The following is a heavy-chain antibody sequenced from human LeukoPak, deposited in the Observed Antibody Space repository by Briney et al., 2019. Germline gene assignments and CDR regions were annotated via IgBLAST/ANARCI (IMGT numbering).Heavy chain of an antibody. Sequence: GGSLRLSCAASGFTFSSYWMHWVRQAPGKGLVWVSRISSDGSSTTYADSVKGRFTISRDNAKNTLYLQMNSLRAEDTAIYYCARQYSYGSSGYYPWDYWGQGTLVTVSS. D-gene: IGHD3-22*01. CDR1: GFTFSSYW. CDR3: ARQYSYGSSGYYPWDY. CDR2: ISSDGSST. J-gene: IGHJ4*02. V-gene: IGHV3-74*01.